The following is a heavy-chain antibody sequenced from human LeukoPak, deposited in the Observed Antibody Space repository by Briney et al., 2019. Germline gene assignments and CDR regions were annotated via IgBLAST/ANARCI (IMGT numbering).Heavy chain of an antibody. CDR3: AGDLWDYYDSSGYYCFDY. V-gene: IGHV1-2*02. CDR1: GYTFTGYY. CDR2: INPNSGGT. Sequence: ASVKVSCKASGYTFTGYYMHWVRQAPGQGLEWMGWINPNSGGTNYAQKFQGRVTMTRDTSISTAYMELSRLRSDDTAVYYCAGDLWDYYDSSGYYCFDYWGQGTLVTVSS. J-gene: IGHJ4*02. D-gene: IGHD3-22*01.